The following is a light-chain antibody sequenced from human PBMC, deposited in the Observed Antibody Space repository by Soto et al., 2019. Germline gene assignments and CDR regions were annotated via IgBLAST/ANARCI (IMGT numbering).Light chain of an antibody. J-gene: IGKJ1*01. CDR3: QQSYSFPRT. Sequence: DIQMTQSPSSLSASVGDTVTFTCRASQSISEYLNWYQQKPGKAPRLLIYAASNLDNGVPSRFSGSGSGTTFNLTIRSLQPEDFATYYCQQSYSFPRTFGQGTKVEV. V-gene: IGKV1-39*01. CDR1: QSISEY. CDR2: AAS.